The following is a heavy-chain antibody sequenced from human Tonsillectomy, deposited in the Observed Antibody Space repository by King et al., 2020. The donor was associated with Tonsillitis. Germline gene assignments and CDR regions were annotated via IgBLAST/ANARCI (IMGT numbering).Heavy chain of an antibody. V-gene: IGHV5-51*01. CDR2: IYPGDSDI. Sequence: QLVQSGAEVKKPGESLKISCKGSGYSFPSYWIGWVRQMPGKGLEWMGIIYPGDSDISYSPSFQGQVTIPADKSIRTAYLQWSSLKASDTAMYYCSRLVAQQLGFDYWGQGTLVTVSS. D-gene: IGHD6-13*01. CDR1: GYSFPSYW. CDR3: SRLVAQQLGFDY. J-gene: IGHJ4*02.